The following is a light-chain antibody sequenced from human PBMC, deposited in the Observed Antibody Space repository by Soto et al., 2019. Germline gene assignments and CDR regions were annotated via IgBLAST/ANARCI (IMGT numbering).Light chain of an antibody. J-gene: IGLJ3*02. Sequence: QTVVTQEPSFSVSPGGTVTLTCALSSGSVSPSYYPSWYQQTPGQAPRTVIHSTNTRSSGVPDRFSGSILGNKAALTITGAQADDESDYYCVLYTGSGISLFGGGTKVTVL. V-gene: IGLV8-61*01. CDR2: STN. CDR3: VLYTGSGISL. CDR1: SGSVSPSYY.